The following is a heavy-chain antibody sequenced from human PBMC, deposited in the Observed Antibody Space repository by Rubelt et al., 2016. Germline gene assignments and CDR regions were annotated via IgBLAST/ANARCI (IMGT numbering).Heavy chain of an antibody. CDR1: GGSISSSSYY. J-gene: IGHJ5*02. D-gene: IGHD6-6*01. CDR2: IYYSGST. V-gene: IGHV4-39*01. CDR3: ARCAIMSISARESWFDP. Sequence: QLQLKESGPGLVKPSETLSLTCTVSGGSISSSSYYWGWISQPPGKGLEWIGSIYYSGSTYCNPSLTCLFTIVVATSKNQCSLMLSSVTAAETAVYYCARCAIMSISARESWFDPWGQGTLVTVSS.